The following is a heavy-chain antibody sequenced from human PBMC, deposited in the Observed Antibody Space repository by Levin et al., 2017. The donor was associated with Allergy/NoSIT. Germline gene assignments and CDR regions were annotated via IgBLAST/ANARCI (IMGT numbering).Heavy chain of an antibody. J-gene: IGHJ4*02. CDR3: AARRAYSYGSYFDY. CDR1: GDTFSNYA. Sequence: ASVKVSCKVSGDTFSNYAISWVRQAPGQGLEWMGGIIPFFDTAKYAQKFQGTVTITADKSTSTAYMELSSLRSSDTAVFYCAARRAYSYGSYFDYWGQGTLVNVSS. V-gene: IGHV1-69*06. CDR2: IIPFFDTA. D-gene: IGHD5-18*01.